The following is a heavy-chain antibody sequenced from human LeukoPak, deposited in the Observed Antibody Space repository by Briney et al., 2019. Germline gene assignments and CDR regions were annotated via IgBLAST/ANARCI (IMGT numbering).Heavy chain of an antibody. Sequence: ASVKVSCKASGYIFSNNAMHWVRQAPAQRLEWMGWTNAGNGDTKYSQEFQGRVTITRDTSASTTYMELSSLRSDDMGVYYCAIGQHSSSWIIDYWGQGTLVTVSS. D-gene: IGHD6-13*01. J-gene: IGHJ4*02. CDR2: TNAGNGDT. V-gene: IGHV1-3*02. CDR1: GYIFSNNA. CDR3: AIGQHSSSWIIDY.